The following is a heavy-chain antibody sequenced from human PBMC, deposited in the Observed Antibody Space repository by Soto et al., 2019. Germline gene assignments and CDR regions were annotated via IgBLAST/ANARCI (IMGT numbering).Heavy chain of an antibody. J-gene: IGHJ6*03. CDR1: GGTFSSYT. CDR2: IIPILGIA. D-gene: IGHD2-8*01. V-gene: IGHV1-69*02. CDR3: ASGQGSVGVTYYYYMDV. Sequence: QVQLVQSGAEVKKPGSSVKVSCKASGGTFSSYTISWVRQAPGQGLEWMGRIIPILGIANYAQKFQGRVTITADKSTSTAYMELSSLRSEDTAVYYCASGQGSVGVTYYYYMDVWGNATTVTVSS.